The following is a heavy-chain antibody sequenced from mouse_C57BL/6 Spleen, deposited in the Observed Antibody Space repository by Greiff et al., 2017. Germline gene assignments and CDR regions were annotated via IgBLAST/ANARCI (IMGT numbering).Heavy chain of an antibody. CDR3: ARPPFTTVVATDAMDY. D-gene: IGHD1-1*01. J-gene: IGHJ4*01. Sequence: EVMLVESGGGLVKPGGSLKLSCAASGFTFSSYTMSWVRQTPEKRLEWVATISGGGGNTYYPDSVKGRFTISRDNAKNTLYLQMSSLRSEDTALYYCARPPFTTVVATDAMDYWGQGTSVTVSS. CDR2: ISGGGGNT. CDR1: GFTFSSYT. V-gene: IGHV5-9*01.